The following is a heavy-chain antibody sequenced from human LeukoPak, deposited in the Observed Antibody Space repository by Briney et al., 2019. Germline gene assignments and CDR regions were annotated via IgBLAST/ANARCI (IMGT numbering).Heavy chain of an antibody. J-gene: IGHJ1*01. CDR1: GYSFTSYW. D-gene: IGHD1-26*01. CDR3: ARLAFRSRSYPSEHFQH. V-gene: IGHV5-51*01. Sequence: GESLKISCKGSGYSFTSYWIGWVRQMPGKGLEWMGIIYPGDFDTRYGPSFQGQVTISADKSISTAYLQWSRLKASHTAMYYCARLAFRSRSYPSEHFQHWGQGTLVTVSS. CDR2: IYPGDFDT.